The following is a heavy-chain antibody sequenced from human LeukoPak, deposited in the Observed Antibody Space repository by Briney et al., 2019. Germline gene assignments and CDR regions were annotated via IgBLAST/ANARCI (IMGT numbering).Heavy chain of an antibody. Sequence: SETLSLTCTVSGGSISSSSYCWGWIRQPPGKGLEWIGSIYYSGSTYYNPSLKSRVTISVDTSKNQFSLKLSSVTAADTAVYYCARGITMTHDYWGQGTLVTVSS. CDR1: GGSISSSSYC. J-gene: IGHJ4*02. V-gene: IGHV4-39*01. CDR3: ARGITMTHDY. D-gene: IGHD3-22*01. CDR2: IYYSGST.